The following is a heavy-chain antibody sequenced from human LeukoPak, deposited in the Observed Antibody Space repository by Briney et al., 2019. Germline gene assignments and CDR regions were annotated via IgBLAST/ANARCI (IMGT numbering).Heavy chain of an antibody. CDR3: AREDRLGTTPVAS. CDR1: GGSISSSSYY. D-gene: IGHD1-26*01. Sequence: SETLSLTCTVSGGSISSSSYYWAWIRQPPGKGLEWIGSIYYGGSTYYNPSLKSRVTILVDTSKNQFSLKLSSVTAADTAVYYCAREDRLGTTPVASGGQEPLATVSS. CDR2: IYYGGST. J-gene: IGHJ4*02. V-gene: IGHV4-39*07.